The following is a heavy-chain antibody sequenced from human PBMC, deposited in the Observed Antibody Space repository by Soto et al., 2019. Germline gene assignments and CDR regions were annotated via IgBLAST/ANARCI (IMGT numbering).Heavy chain of an antibody. CDR2: ISSGGTTI. Sequence: AGWSLRLSCASSVFTFIDYYMSWIRQAPGEGLEWVSYISSGGTTIYYADSVKGRFTISRDDAKNSLYLQMNSLRAEDTAVYFCATKGGGYYFGFDPWGQGTLVTVSS. V-gene: IGHV3-11*01. CDR1: VFTFIDYY. CDR3: ATKGGGYYFGFDP. J-gene: IGHJ5*02. D-gene: IGHD3-22*01.